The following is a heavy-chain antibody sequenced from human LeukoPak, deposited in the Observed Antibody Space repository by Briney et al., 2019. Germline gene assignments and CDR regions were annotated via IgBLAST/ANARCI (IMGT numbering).Heavy chain of an antibody. CDR1: GFTFSTYA. CDR2: ISFDGVNT. J-gene: IGHJ6*03. Sequence: PGGSLRLSCAASGFTFSTYAIHWVRQAPGKGLEWVAVISFDGVNTFYADSVKGRFTISRDNSNNTVYLQMNNPRPEDTAVFYCARGQGYESYYYMDVWGKGTTVSVSS. D-gene: IGHD2-2*01. V-gene: IGHV3-30*04. CDR3: ARGQGYESYYYMDV.